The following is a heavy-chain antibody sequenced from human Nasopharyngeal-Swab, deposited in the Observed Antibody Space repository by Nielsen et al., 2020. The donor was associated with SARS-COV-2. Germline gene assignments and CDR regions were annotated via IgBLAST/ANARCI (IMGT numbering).Heavy chain of an antibody. D-gene: IGHD2-2*01. V-gene: IGHV1-24*01. J-gene: IGHJ6*02. Sequence: ASVKVSCKISGYTLTELSMHWVRQAPGKGLEWMGGFDPEDGETIYAQKFQSRVTMTEDTSTDTAYMELSSLRSEDTAVYYCATGLIVVVPAAMDVWGQGTTVTVSS. CDR3: ATGLIVVVPAAMDV. CDR2: FDPEDGET. CDR1: GYTLTELS.